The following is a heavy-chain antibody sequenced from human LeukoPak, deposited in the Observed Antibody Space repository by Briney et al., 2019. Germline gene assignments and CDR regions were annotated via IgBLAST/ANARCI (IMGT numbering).Heavy chain of an antibody. D-gene: IGHD3/OR15-3a*01. CDR3: ARDLDYYATDY. J-gene: IGHJ4*02. CDR1: GFSLSRYW. V-gene: IGHV3-7*01. CDR2: IGKDGSGN. Sequence: PGGSLRLSCAASGFSLSRYWMSWVRQAPGKGLEWVANIGKDGSGNHYVDSVKGRFTISRDNAKNSLYLQMNSLRADDTAVYYCARDLDYYATDYWGQGTLVTVSP.